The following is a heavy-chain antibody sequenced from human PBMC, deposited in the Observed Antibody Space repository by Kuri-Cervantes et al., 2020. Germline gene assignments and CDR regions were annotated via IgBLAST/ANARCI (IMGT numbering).Heavy chain of an antibody. V-gene: IGHV4-34*01. J-gene: IGHJ4*02. D-gene: IGHD6-6*01. CDR3: ARVVEAYFDY. CDR2: IKHSGST. CDR1: GGSFSGYY. Sequence: GSLRPSCAVYGGSFSGYYWRWIRQPPGKGLEWIGEIKHSGSTNYNPSLKSRVTISVDTSKNQFSLKLNSVTAADTAVYYCARVVEAYFDYWGQGTLVTVSS.